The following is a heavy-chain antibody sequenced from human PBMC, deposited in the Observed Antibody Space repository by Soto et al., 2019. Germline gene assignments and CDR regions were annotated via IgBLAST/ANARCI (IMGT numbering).Heavy chain of an antibody. CDR3: ARTTGRHLDF. J-gene: IGHJ4*02. CDR2: IDYSGTA. Sequence: PSQTLSLTCTVSYGSISVSNVFWGWVRQPPGKGLEWIGNIDYSGTAYFNPSLVTRVTFPVDTSKNQFSLTLYSVTAADTAVYYCARTTGRHLDFWGQGILVTVSS. CDR1: YGSISVSNVF. D-gene: IGHD4-4*01. V-gene: IGHV4-39*01.